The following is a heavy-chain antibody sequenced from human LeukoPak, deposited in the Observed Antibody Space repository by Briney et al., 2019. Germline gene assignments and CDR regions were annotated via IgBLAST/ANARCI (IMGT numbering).Heavy chain of an antibody. CDR3: ARGGWSLDF. J-gene: IGHJ2*01. CDR1: GGSITGSY. V-gene: IGHV4-59*01. CDR2: VYSSGST. Sequence: SETLSLTCTVSGGSITGSYWSWIRQPPGKGLEWIGYVYSSGSTDYNPPLKSRVTISVDTSKNQLSLKLSSVTAADTAVYFCARGGWSLDFWGHGTLVAVSS.